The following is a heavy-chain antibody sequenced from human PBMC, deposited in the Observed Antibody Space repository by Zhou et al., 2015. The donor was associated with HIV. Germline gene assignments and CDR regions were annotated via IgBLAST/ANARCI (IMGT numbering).Heavy chain of an antibody. CDR1: GGTFSSYA. Sequence: QVQLVQSGAEVKKPGSSVKVSCKASGGTFSSYAISWVRQAPGQGLEWMGGIIPIFGTANYAQKFQGRVTITADESTSTAYMELSSLRSEDTAVYYCASGLGCSSTSCYNPTYYYYGMDVWGQGTT. CDR3: ASGLGCSSTSCYNPTYYYYGMDV. CDR2: IIPIFGTA. V-gene: IGHV1-69*12. J-gene: IGHJ6*02. D-gene: IGHD2-2*02.